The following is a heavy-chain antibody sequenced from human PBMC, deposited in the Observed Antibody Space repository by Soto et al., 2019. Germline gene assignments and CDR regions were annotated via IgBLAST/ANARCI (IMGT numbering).Heavy chain of an antibody. CDR2: ISSNSGTK. Sequence: EVQLVESGGGLVQPGGSLRLSCEASAFTFSTYSMNWVRQAPGKGLEWVSYISSNSGTKYYADSVKGRFTISRDDAKNSLYLKMSSLRDEDTAIYYCARYVDTSMVMRYFDPWGQGTLVTVSS. CDR3: ARYVDTSMVMRYFDP. CDR1: AFTFSTYS. V-gene: IGHV3-48*02. D-gene: IGHD5-18*01. J-gene: IGHJ5*02.